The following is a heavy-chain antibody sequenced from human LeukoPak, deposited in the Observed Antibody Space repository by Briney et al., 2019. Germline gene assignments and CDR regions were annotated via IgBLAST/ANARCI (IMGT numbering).Heavy chain of an antibody. D-gene: IGHD3-10*01. V-gene: IGHV3-23*01. CDR1: GFTFSSYA. CDR3: AKDPTYYGSGRAFDP. Sequence: TGGSLRLSCAASGFTFSSYAMSWVRQAPGKGPEWVSTISGSGGSTYYADSVKGRFTISRDNSKNTLYLQMNSLRAEDTAVYYCAKDPTYYGSGRAFDPWGQGTLVTVSS. J-gene: IGHJ5*02. CDR2: ISGSGGST.